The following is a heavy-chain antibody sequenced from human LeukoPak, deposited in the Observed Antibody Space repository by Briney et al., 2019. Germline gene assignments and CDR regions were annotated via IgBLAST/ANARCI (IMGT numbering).Heavy chain of an antibody. Sequence: GGSLRLSCAASGFTFSGSALHWVRQASGKGLEWVGRIRSTANGYATAYAASVKGRFTISRDDSKNTAYLQMDSLKTEDTAVYYCAKGRGSYLSSFDYWGQGTLVTVSS. CDR2: IRSTANGYAT. J-gene: IGHJ4*02. CDR3: AKGRGSYLSSFDY. V-gene: IGHV3-73*01. D-gene: IGHD1-26*01. CDR1: GFTFSGSA.